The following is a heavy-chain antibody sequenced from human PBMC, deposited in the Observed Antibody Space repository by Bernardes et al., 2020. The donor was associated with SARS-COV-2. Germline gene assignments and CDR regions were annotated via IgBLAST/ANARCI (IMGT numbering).Heavy chain of an antibody. CDR1: GGSMNNYY. J-gene: IGHJ5*02. V-gene: IGHV4-59*01. CDR3: ARRLMGWFDP. Sequence: SETLSPTCTVSGGSMNNYYWSWIRQPPGKGLEWIGYIYYSGSTNYNPSLKSRVTISVDTSKNQFSLKLSSVTAADTAVYYCARRLMGWFDPWGQGT. D-gene: IGHD3-16*01. CDR2: IYYSGST.